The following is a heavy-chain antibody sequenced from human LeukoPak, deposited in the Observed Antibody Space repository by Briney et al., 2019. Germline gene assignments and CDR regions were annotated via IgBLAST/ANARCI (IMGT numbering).Heavy chain of an antibody. CDR2: INPNSGGT. V-gene: IGHV1-2*02. D-gene: IGHD5-12*01. J-gene: IGHJ5*02. Sequence: GASVKVSCKASGYTFTGYYMHWVRQAPGQGLEWMGWINPNSGGTNYAQKFQGRVTMTRDTSISTACMELSRLRSDDTAVYYCARGRVLYSGYVRGWFDPWGQGTLVTVSS. CDR1: GYTFTGYY. CDR3: ARGRVLYSGYVRGWFDP.